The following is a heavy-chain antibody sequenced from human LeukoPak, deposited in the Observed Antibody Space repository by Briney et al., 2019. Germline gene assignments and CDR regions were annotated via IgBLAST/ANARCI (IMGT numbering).Heavy chain of an antibody. J-gene: IGHJ3*01. Sequence: GGSLRLSCAASGFTLSTYTMNWVRQAPGKGLQWFSYISSSSSTIYYADSVKGRFTISRDNAKNSLYLQMNSLRDEDTAVYYCAREYSSSSGRAFDVWGQGTMVTVSS. CDR2: ISSSSSTI. V-gene: IGHV3-48*02. D-gene: IGHD6-6*01. CDR1: GFTLSTYT. CDR3: AREYSSSSGRAFDV.